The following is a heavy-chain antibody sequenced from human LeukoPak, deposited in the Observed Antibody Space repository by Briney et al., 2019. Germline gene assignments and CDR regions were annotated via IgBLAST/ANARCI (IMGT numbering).Heavy chain of an antibody. J-gene: IGHJ4*02. CDR1: GDSVSSNSAA. CDR3: GREEYECFDY. Sequence: SQALSLTLAISGDSVSSNSAAWNWIRQSPSRGLEWLATTYSRAEWNNDDAFAVESRIIIRQNTSKNQFSLKLNSVTPEDTAVYYCGREEYECFDYWGQGTLVSVSS. V-gene: IGHV6-1*01. D-gene: IGHD2/OR15-2a*01. CDR2: TYSRAEWNN.